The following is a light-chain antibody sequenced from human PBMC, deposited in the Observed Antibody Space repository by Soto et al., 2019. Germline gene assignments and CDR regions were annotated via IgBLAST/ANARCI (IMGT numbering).Light chain of an antibody. V-gene: IGKV1-5*01. Sequence: IQMTQSPSTLSASVGDRVTITCRAGQSISRGLAWYQQKPGKAPKLLIYDASTLESGVPSRFSGSGSGTEFTLTISSLQPDDFATYYCQQYNNYPYTFGQGTKLEIK. CDR1: QSISRG. CDR2: DAS. CDR3: QQYNNYPYT. J-gene: IGKJ2*01.